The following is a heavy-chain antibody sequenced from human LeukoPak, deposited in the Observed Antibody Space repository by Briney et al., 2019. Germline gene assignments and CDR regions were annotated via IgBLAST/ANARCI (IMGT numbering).Heavy chain of an antibody. V-gene: IGHV4-39*07. Sequence: SETLSLTCTVSGGSISSSSYYWGWIRQPPGKGLEWIGTIYYSGSTYYNPSLKSRVTISVDKSKNQFSLKLSSVTAADTAVYYCAREITRFWSGYYSDAFDIWGQGTMVTVSS. CDR1: GGSISSSSYY. CDR3: AREITRFWSGYYSDAFDI. CDR2: IYYSGST. J-gene: IGHJ3*02. D-gene: IGHD3-3*01.